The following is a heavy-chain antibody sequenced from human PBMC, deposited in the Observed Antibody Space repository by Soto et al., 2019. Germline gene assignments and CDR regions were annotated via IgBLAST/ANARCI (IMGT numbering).Heavy chain of an antibody. D-gene: IGHD6-25*01. J-gene: IGHJ3*02. V-gene: IGHV4-39*01. CDR2: IYYSGST. Sequence: SETLSLTCTVSGGSISSSSYYWGWIRQPPGKGLEWIGSIYYSGSTYYNPSLKSRVTISVDTSKNQFSLKLSSVTAADTAVYYCARRGYKREWAFDIWGQGTMVTVSS. CDR3: ARRGYKREWAFDI. CDR1: GGSISSSSYY.